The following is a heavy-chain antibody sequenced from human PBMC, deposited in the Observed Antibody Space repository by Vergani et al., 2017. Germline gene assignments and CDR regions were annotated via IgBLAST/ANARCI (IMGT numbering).Heavy chain of an antibody. CDR1: GGSISSYY. D-gene: IGHD2-15*01. V-gene: IGHV4-4*07. CDR3: ARDRGYCSGGSCLWYFDL. J-gene: IGHJ2*01. CDR2: IYTSGST. Sequence: QVQLQESGPGLVKPSETLSLTCTVSGGSISSYYRSWIRQPAGKGLEWIGRIYTSGSTNYNPSLKSRVTMSVDTSKNQFSLKLSSVTAADTAVYYCARDRGYCSGGSCLWYFDLWGRGTLVTVSS.